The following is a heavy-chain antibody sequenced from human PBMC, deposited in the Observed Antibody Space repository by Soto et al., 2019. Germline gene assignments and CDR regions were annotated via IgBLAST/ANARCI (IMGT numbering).Heavy chain of an antibody. V-gene: IGHV3-33*01. Sequence: QVQVVGSGGGVVQPGRSLRLSCTASGFSFSDYVKHWVRQPPGKGLEWVAVIWWHGRDIFYEGSVKGRFTISRDNSKNTLYLQMHSLRVEDTAVYYCARDQGGQTGNFIFDNWGQGTLVTVSS. CDR3: ARDQGGQTGNFIFDN. D-gene: IGHD1-7*01. CDR1: GFSFSDYV. J-gene: IGHJ4*02. CDR2: IWWHGRDI.